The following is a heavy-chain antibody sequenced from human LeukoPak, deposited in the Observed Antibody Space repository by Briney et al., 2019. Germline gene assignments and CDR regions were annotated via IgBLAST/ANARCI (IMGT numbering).Heavy chain of an antibody. D-gene: IGHD4-17*01. CDR2: IYHSGST. CDR1: GGSISSSNW. V-gene: IGHV4-4*02. CDR3: AGYGDYVSDYYYGMDV. Sequence: SETLSLTCAVSGGSISSSNWWSWVRQPPGKGLEWIGEIYHSGSTNYNPSLKSRVTISVDKSKNQFSLKLSSVTAADTAVYYCAGYGDYVSDYYYGMDVWGQGTTVTVSS. J-gene: IGHJ6*02.